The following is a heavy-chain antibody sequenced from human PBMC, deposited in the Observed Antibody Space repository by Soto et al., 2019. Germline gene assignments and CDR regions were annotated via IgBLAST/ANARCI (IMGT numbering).Heavy chain of an antibody. V-gene: IGHV3-66*01. CDR3: ARDTVAVAGKDD. D-gene: IGHD6-19*01. CDR2: IYSAGST. J-gene: IGHJ4*02. CDR1: VTVTSNY. Sequence: EVQLVESGGGLVQPGGSLRLSCAASVTVTSNYMTWVRQAPGKGLEWVSVIYSAGSTYYADSVKVRCTISRDNSRNTLYLQRNGLRAEDTAVYYWARDTVAVAGKDDWGQGTLVIVSS.